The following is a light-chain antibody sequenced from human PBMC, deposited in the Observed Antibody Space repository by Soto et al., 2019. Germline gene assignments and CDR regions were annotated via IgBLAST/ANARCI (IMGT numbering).Light chain of an antibody. J-gene: IGKJ2*03. CDR3: QQSYSVQYS. V-gene: IGKV1-39*01. CDR1: QNIDTY. CDR2: AAA. Sequence: IQMTQSPSSLSASAGDRVTITCRAGQNIDTYLSWYQQKPGKAPKVLIYAAARLQSGVPSRFSGSGSGTSFTLTISNLQPEDFATYYCQQSYSVQYSFGQGTTLEIK.